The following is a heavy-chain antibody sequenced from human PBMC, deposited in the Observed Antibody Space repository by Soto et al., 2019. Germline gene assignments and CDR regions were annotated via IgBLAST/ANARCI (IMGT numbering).Heavy chain of an antibody. J-gene: IGHJ4*02. CDR2: ISSSSSYI. CDR1: GFTFSSYS. Sequence: GGSLRLSCAASGFTFSSYSMNWVRQAPGKGLEWVSSISSSSSYIYYADSVKGRFTISRNNAKNSLYLQVNSLRAEDTAVYYCAREGIAAALDYWGQGTLVTVSS. CDR3: AREGIAAALDY. D-gene: IGHD6-13*01. V-gene: IGHV3-21*01.